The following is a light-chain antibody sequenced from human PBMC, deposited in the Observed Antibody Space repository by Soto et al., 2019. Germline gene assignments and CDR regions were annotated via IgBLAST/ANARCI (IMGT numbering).Light chain of an antibody. CDR2: DAS. V-gene: IGKV3D-15*01. CDR3: HQYNSWPRGT. CDR1: QSVSSN. J-gene: IGKJ3*01. Sequence: EIVMTQSPVTLSVSPGERVTLSCRASQSVSSNLAWYQQKPGQAPRLLIYDASNRATGIPARFSGSGSGTDFTLTISSLQSEDSAVYYCHQYNSWPRGTFGPGTKVDI.